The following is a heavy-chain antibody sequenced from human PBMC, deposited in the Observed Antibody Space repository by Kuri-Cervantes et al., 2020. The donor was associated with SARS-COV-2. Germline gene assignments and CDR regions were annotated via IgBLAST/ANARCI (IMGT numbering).Heavy chain of an antibody. V-gene: IGHV4-38-2*02. CDR3: ARVRYYDTSEGYYYYYYMDV. CDR2: IYHSGST. D-gene: IGHD3-22*01. CDR1: GYSISSGYY. J-gene: IGHJ6*03. Sequence: SETLSLACTVSGYSISSGYYWGWIRQPPGKGLEWIGSIYHSGSTYYNPSLKSRVTISVDTSKNQFSLKLGSVTAADTAVYYCARVRYYDTSEGYYYYYYMDVWGKGTTVTVSS.